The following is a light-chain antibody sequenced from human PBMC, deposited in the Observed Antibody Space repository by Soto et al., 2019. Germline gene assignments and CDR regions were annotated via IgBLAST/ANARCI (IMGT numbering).Light chain of an antibody. CDR1: SSNIGSNY. CDR3: AAWDDSLSGRL. CDR2: SNN. J-gene: IGLJ1*01. Sequence: QSVLTQPPSASGTPGQRVTISCSGRSSNIGSNYVYRYQPLPGTAPKLLIYSNNRRPSGVPDRFSGSKSGPSASLAISGLRSEDEAAYYCAAWDDSLSGRLFGTGTKVTV. V-gene: IGLV1-47*02.